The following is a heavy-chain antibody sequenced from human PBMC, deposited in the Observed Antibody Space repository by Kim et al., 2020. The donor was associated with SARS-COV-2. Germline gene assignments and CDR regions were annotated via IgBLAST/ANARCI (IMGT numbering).Heavy chain of an antibody. D-gene: IGHD5-12*01. CDR3: VRGPPGYGDYPDH. J-gene: IGHJ4*02. Sequence: YADSLRGRFTISRDNSKKMLYLQLNSLRTEDTAVYYCVRGPPGYGDYPDHWGQGTLVTVSS. V-gene: IGHV3-30*03.